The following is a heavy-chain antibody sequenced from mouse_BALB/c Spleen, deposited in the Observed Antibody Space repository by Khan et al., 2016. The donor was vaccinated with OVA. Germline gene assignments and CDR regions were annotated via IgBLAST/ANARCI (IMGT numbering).Heavy chain of an antibody. CDR1: GYTFTNYW. V-gene: IGHV1-63*02. D-gene: IGHD3-1*01. Sequence: QVQLQQSGGEVVRPGTSVKISCKASGYTFTNYWLGWVRQRPGHGLEWIGDIYPGGYFTTYNEQFKGKATLTVDTSSSTANMQLSSLTSEDSAVYFCARWATCYFDVWGAGTTVTVSS. J-gene: IGHJ1*01. CDR3: ARWATCYFDV. CDR2: IYPGGYFT.